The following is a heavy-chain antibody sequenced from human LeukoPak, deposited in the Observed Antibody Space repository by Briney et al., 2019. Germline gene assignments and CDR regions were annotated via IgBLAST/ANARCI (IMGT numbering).Heavy chain of an antibody. Sequence: PGGSLRLSCAASGFTFSSYGMHWVRQAPGNGLEWVAFIRYDGYNTYYADSVKGRFTIPRDNSKHTVYLQMNSLRPEDTAVYYCAKGSSVVAATPAEYFHHWGQGTLVTVSS. CDR3: AKGSSVVAATPAEYFHH. J-gene: IGHJ1*01. CDR1: GFTFSSYG. CDR2: IRYDGYNT. D-gene: IGHD2-15*01. V-gene: IGHV3-30*02.